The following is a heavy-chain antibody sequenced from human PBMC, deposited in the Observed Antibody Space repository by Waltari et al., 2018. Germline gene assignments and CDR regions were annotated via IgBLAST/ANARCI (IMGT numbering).Heavy chain of an antibody. V-gene: IGHV4-34*01. J-gene: IGHJ6*03. CDR2: INHSGST. CDR3: ARGLVTRPAVVVVAEARYYYMDV. D-gene: IGHD2-15*01. CDR1: GGSFSGYY. Sequence: QVQLQQWGAGLLKPSETLSLTCAVYGGSFSGYYWSWIRQPPGKGLEWIGEINHSGSTNYTPSLKSRVTISVDTPKNHFPLKLSSVTAADTAVYYCARGLVTRPAVVVVAEARYYYMDVWGKGTTVTVSS.